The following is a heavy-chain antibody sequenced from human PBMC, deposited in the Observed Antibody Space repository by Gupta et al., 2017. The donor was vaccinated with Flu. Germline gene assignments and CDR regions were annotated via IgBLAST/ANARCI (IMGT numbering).Heavy chain of an antibody. CDR2: ISGSGGST. CDR3: AKELHPERLVGATTGYDY. J-gene: IGHJ4*02. D-gene: IGHD1-26*01. CDR1: GFTFSSYA. Sequence: EVQLLESGGGLVQPGGSLRLSCAASGFTFSSYAMSWVRQAPGKGLEWVSAISGSGGSTYYADSVKGRFTISRDNSKNTLYLQMNSLRAEDTAVYYCAKELHPERLVGATTGYDYWGQGTLVTVSS. V-gene: IGHV3-23*01.